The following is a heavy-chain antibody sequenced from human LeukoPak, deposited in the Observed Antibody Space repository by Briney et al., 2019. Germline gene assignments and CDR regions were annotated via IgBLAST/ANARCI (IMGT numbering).Heavy chain of an antibody. CDR2: ISTDENNT. V-gene: IGHV3-30-3*01. CDR1: GFTFSDYA. Sequence: PGGSLRLSCAASGFTFSDYAIHWVRQTPGKGLEWVAIISTDENNTYYGDSVKGRFTISRDNSINTVYLQMNSLRVEDTAVYYCARDRYCSTTSCPPQLNFWGQGTLVTVSP. D-gene: IGHD2-2*01. CDR3: ARDRYCSTTSCPPQLNF. J-gene: IGHJ4*02.